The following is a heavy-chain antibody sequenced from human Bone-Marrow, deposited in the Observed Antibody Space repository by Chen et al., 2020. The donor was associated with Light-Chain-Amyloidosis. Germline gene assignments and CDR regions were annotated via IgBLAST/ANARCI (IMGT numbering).Heavy chain of an antibody. V-gene: IGHV3-23*04. D-gene: IGHD2-21*02. CDR2: VSGSGGTK. J-gene: IGHJ1*01. CDR1: GFDFNTFA. CDR3: ARDWGNIVVLAAIPACFQN. Sequence: VQLVESGGGLVQPGGSLRLSCAASGFDFNTFAMSWVRQAPGKGLEWITGVSGSGGTKYYAESVKGRFTISRDNFKNTLSLQLDSLRVEDTALYYCARDWGNIVVLAAIPACFQNWGQGTLVSVSS.